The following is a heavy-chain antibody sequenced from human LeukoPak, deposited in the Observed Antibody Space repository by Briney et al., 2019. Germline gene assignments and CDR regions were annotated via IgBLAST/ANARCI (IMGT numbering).Heavy chain of an antibody. J-gene: IGHJ3*02. V-gene: IGHV4-59*01. D-gene: IGHD3-22*01. Sequence: SETLSLICTVSGGSISSYYWSWIRQPPGKGLEWIGYIYYSGSTNYNPSLKSRVTISVDTSKNQFSLKLSSVTAADTAVYYCARLTYDSSGYYLGIWGQGTMVTVSS. CDR3: ARLTYDSSGYYLGI. CDR1: GGSISSYY. CDR2: IYYSGST.